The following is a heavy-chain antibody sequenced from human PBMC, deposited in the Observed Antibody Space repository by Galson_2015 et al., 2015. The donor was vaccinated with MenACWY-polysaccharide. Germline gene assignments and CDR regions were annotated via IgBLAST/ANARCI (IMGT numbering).Heavy chain of an antibody. V-gene: IGHV3-23*01. J-gene: IGHJ4*02. CDR1: GFAFSSYV. CDR3: ARIERSDS. Sequence: SLRLSCAASGFAFSSYVMNWVRQAPGKGLEWVSTISGGGGATYYADSVKGRFTLSRDNSKNTLYLQMNSLRVEDTAVYYCARIERSDSWGQGTLVAVSS. CDR2: ISGGGGAT.